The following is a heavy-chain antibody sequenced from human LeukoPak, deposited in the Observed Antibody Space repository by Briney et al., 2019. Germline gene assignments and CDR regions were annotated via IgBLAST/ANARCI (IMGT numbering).Heavy chain of an antibody. CDR2: ISASGGGA. V-gene: IGHV3-23*01. CDR1: GFTFSSYA. J-gene: IGHJ4*02. CDR3: AKELYSATGFFDS. Sequence: PGGSLRLSCAASGFTFSSYAMNWVRQAPGKGLDCVSRISASGGGAYYADSVKGRSTISRDNSKNTLYLQMNSLRDEDTAVYYCAKELYSATGFFDSWGQGTLVTVSS. D-gene: IGHD1-1*01.